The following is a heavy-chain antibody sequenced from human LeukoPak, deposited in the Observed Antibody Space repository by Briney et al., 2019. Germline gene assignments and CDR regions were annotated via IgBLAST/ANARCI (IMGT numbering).Heavy chain of an antibody. Sequence: GGSLRLSCAASGFTFSNYWLSWVRQAPGKGLEWVANIKQDGSEKYYVDSVKGRFTISRDSAKNSLYLQMNSLRAEDTAVYYCASRRGYSYGYDAYRGQGTLVTVSS. J-gene: IGHJ4*02. D-gene: IGHD5-12*01. CDR3: ASRRGYSYGYDAY. V-gene: IGHV3-7*01. CDR1: GFTFSNYW. CDR2: IKQDGSEK.